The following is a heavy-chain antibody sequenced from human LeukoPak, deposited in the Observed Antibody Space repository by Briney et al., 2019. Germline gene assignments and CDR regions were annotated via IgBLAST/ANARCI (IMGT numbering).Heavy chain of an antibody. CDR1: GGSISSYH. CDR2: IYYSGST. CDR3: ARARNHYDSSDYYYEGDVFDI. V-gene: IGHV4-59*01. Sequence: SETLSLTCTVSGGSISSYHWSWIRQPPGKGLECIGYIYYSGSTHYNPSLKSRVTISVDTSKNQFSLKLSSVTAADTAVYFCARARNHYDSSDYYYEGDVFDIWGQETMVTVSS. D-gene: IGHD3-22*01. J-gene: IGHJ3*02.